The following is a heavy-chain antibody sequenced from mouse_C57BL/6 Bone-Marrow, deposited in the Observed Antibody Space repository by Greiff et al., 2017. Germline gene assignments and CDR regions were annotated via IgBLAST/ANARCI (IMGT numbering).Heavy chain of an antibody. J-gene: IGHJ2*01. CDR1: GYTFTDYY. CDR3: AIATTVEYYFDY. D-gene: IGHD1-1*01. CDR2: INPNNGGT. V-gene: IGHV1-26*01. Sequence: VQLQQSGPELVKPGASVKISCKASGYTFTDYYMNWVKQSHGKSLEWIGDINPNNGGTSYNQKFKGKATLTVDKSSSTAYMELRSLTSEDSAVYYCAIATTVEYYFDYWGQGTTLTVSS.